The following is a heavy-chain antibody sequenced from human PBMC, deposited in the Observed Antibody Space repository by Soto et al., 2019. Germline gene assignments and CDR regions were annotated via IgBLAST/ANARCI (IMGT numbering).Heavy chain of an antibody. D-gene: IGHD3-22*01. J-gene: IGHJ4*02. V-gene: IGHV3-30*18. CDR2: ISYDGSNK. CDR3: AKVYYYDSSLAVDY. CDR1: GFTFSSYG. Sequence: VQLLESGGALVQPGGSLRLSCAASGFTFSSYGMHWVRQAPGKGLEWVAVISYDGSNKYYADSVKGRFTISRDNSKNTLYLQMNSLRAEDTAVYYCAKVYYYDSSLAVDYWGQGTLVTVSS.